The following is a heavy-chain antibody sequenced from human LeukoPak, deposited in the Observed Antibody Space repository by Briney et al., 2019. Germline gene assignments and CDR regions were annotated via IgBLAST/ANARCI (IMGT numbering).Heavy chain of an antibody. Sequence: SETLSLTRTVSGGSISGYYWTWIRQPAGKGLEWIGHIYSRGNTNYNPSLKKRVTMSVDTSKNQFSLQLRSVTAADTAVYYCARDKRLSSAWYEYYFDSWGQGTLVTVSS. CDR3: ARDKRLSSAWYEYYFDS. V-gene: IGHV4-4*07. D-gene: IGHD6-19*01. CDR2: IYSRGNT. CDR1: GGSISGYY. J-gene: IGHJ4*02.